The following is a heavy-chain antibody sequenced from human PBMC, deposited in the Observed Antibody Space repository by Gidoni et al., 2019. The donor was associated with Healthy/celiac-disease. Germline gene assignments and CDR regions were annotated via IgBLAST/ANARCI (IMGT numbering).Heavy chain of an antibody. J-gene: IGHJ6*02. D-gene: IGHD3-22*01. CDR2: INHSGST. Sequence: QVQLQQWGAGLLKPSETLSLTCSVDGGSFSGYYGRWSRQPPGKGLEWIGEINHSGSTNYNPSLKSRVTISVDTSKNQFSLKLSSVTAADTAVYYCARGGGNYYDSSGYYYYYYGMDVWGQGTTVTVSS. CDR3: ARGGGNYYDSSGYYYYYYGMDV. CDR1: GGSFSGYY. V-gene: IGHV4-34*01.